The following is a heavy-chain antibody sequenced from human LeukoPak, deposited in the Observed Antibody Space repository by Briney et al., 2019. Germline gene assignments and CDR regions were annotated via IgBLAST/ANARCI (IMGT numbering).Heavy chain of an antibody. J-gene: IGHJ4*02. CDR2: IYNSGST. Sequence: SETLSLTCTVSGGSSSSHYWSWVRQPPGKGLEWVGSIYNSGSTNYNPSLKSRVTISADTSKNQFSLRLSSVTAADTAVYYCAQTVWDFWSGNFDYWGQGTLVTVSS. V-gene: IGHV4-4*09. CDR1: GGSSSSHY. CDR3: AQTVWDFWSGNFDY. D-gene: IGHD3-3*01.